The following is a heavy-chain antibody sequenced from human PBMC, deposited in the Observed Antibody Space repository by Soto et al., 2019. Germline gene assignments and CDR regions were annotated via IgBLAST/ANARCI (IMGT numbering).Heavy chain of an antibody. V-gene: IGHV3-21*01. CDR2: ISSSSSYI. CDR1: GLTFSSYS. J-gene: IGHJ5*02. D-gene: IGHD3-9*01. CDR3: ARDRISTDDILTGYYNNWFDP. Sequence: GGSLRLSCAASGLTFSSYSMSCVRQAPGKGLEWVSSISSSSSYIYYADSVKGRFTISRDNAKNSLYLQMNSLRAEDTAVYYSARDRISTDDILTGYYNNWFDPWGQGTLVTVSS.